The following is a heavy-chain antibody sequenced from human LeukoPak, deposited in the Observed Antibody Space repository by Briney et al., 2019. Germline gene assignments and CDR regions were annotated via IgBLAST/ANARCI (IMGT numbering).Heavy chain of an antibody. CDR3: ARDGRQIVGIHNY. J-gene: IGHJ4*02. CDR1: GYTFTSYA. V-gene: IGHV1-3*01. D-gene: IGHD3-22*01. Sequence: GASVKVSCKASGYTFTSYAMHWVRQAPGQRLEWMGWINAGNGNAKYSQKFQGRVTITRDTSESTAYMELSSLKSEDTAVYYCARDGRQIVGIHNYWGQGTLVTVSS. CDR2: INAGNGNA.